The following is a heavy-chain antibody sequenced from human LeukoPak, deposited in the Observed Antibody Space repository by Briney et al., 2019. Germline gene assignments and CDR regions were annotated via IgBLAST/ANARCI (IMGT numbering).Heavy chain of an antibody. CDR1: GGSISSYY. Sequence: KPSETLSLTCTVSGGSISSYYWSWIRQPPGKGLEWIGYIYYSGSTNYNPSLKSRVTMSVDTSKNQFSLKLSSVTAADTAVYYCARDFWSGSPMDVWGQGTTVTVSS. D-gene: IGHD3-3*01. CDR2: IYYSGST. CDR3: ARDFWSGSPMDV. J-gene: IGHJ6*02. V-gene: IGHV4-59*12.